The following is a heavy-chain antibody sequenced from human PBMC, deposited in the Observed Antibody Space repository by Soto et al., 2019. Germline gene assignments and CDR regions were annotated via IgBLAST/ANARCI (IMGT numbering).Heavy chain of an antibody. Sequence: QVQLVESGGGVVQPGRSLRLSCAASGFTFSSYGMHWVRQAPGKGLEWVALLSSDGSSRFYADSVKGRFTISRDNSENTLYLIMNSLRNDDTAVYYCAKDRNSFGYDSFVHWGQGTLVTVSS. V-gene: IGHV3-30*18. D-gene: IGHD3-22*01. J-gene: IGHJ4*02. CDR2: LSSDGSSR. CDR1: GFTFSSYG. CDR3: AKDRNSFGYDSFVH.